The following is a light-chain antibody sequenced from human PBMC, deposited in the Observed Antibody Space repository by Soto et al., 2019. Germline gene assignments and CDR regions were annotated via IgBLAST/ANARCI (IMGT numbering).Light chain of an antibody. CDR3: QQYYLVPLT. Sequence: DIVMTQSPDSLGVSLGERATINCKSSQSVLYTSNNQNYLAWYQQKSGQPPKLLIYGASARESGVPARFSGSGSGTDFTLTINGLQADDVAVYYCQQYYLVPLTFGPGTKVDIK. CDR1: QSVLYTSNNQNY. V-gene: IGKV4-1*01. J-gene: IGKJ3*01. CDR2: GAS.